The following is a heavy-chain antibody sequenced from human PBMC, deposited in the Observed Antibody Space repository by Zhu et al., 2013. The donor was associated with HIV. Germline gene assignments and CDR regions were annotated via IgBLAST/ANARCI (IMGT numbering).Heavy chain of an antibody. J-gene: IGHJ5*02. Sequence: QVQLQESGPGLVKPSETLSLTCTVSGGSISSYYWSWIRQPPGKGLEWIGYIYYSGSTNYNPSLKSRVTISVDTSKNQFSLKLSSVTAADTSIYYCARVKRITMVRGAPNWFDAWGPGNPGHRLL. D-gene: IGHD3-10*01. CDR3: ARVKRITMVRGAPNWFDA. CDR2: IYYSGST. V-gene: IGHV4-59*01. CDR1: GGSISSYY.